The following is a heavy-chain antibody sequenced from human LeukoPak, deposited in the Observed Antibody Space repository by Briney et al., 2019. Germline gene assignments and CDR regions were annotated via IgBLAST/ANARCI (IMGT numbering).Heavy chain of an antibody. CDR3: ARDGDLDAFDI. CDR1: GGSISSYY. V-gene: IGHV4-59*12. J-gene: IGHJ3*02. Sequence: SETLSLTCTVSGGSISSYYWSWIRQPPGKGLEWIGYIYYSGSTNYNPSLKSRVTVSADTSKNQFSLKLSSVTAADTAVYYCARDGDLDAFDIWGQGTMVTVSS. D-gene: IGHD4-17*01. CDR2: IYYSGST.